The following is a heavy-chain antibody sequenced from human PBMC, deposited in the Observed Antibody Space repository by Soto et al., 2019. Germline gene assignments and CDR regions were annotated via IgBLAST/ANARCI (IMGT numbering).Heavy chain of an antibody. J-gene: IGHJ6*02. V-gene: IGHV4-59*01. Sequence: PSETLSLTCTVSGGSISSYYWSWIRQPPGKGLEWIGYIYYSGSTNYNPSLKSRVTISVDTSKNQFSLKLSSVTAADTAVYYCARDRRRYYGSGSSYYYYGMDVWGQGTTVIVSS. CDR1: GGSISSYY. D-gene: IGHD3-10*01. CDR2: IYYSGST. CDR3: ARDRRRYYGSGSSYYYYGMDV.